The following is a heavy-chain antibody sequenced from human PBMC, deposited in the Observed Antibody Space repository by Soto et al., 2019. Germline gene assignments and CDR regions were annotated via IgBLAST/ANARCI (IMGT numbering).Heavy chain of an antibody. D-gene: IGHD2-15*01. V-gene: IGHV3-48*01. CDR2: ISSSSSTI. CDR3: ARDLKRQRGLLLPGAFDI. Sequence: EVQLVESGGGLVQPGGSLRLSCAASGFTFSSYSMNWVRQAPGKGLEWVSYISSSSSTIYYADSVKGRFTISRDNAKNSLYLQMNSLRAEDTAVYYCARDLKRQRGLLLPGAFDIWGQGTMVTVSS. CDR1: GFTFSSYS. J-gene: IGHJ3*02.